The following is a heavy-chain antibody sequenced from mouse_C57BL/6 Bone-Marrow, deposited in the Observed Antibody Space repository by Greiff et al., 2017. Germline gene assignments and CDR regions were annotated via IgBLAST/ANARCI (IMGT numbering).Heavy chain of an antibody. D-gene: IGHD1-1*01. V-gene: IGHV5-2*01. CDR1: EYEFPSHD. J-gene: IGHJ4*01. CDR2: INRDGGST. Sequence: EVHLVESGGGLVQPGESLKLSCESNEYEFPSHDMSWVRKTPEQRLELVAAINRDGGSTYYPDTMERRFIISRDNTKKTLYLQMSSLRSEDTALYYYVNYYVASYAMDYWGQGTSVTVSS. CDR3: VNYYVASYAMDY.